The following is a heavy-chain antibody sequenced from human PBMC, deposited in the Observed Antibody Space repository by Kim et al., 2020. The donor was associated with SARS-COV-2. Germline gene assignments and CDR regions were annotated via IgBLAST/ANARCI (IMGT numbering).Heavy chain of an antibody. V-gene: IGHV3-72*01. CDR2: SRNKANSYST. CDR3: ALSSRSFGPTQHDS. J-gene: IGHJ5*01. CDR1: GFTFSDHY. Sequence: GGSLRLSCAASGFTFSDHYMDWVRQAPGKGLEWVGRSRNKANSYSTEYAASVKGRFTISRDDSKNSLYLQMNSLKAEDTAVYYCALSSRSFGPTQHDSWG. D-gene: IGHD3-3*01.